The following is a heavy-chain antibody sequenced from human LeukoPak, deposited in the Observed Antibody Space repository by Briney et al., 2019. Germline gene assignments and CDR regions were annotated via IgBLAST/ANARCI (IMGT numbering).Heavy chain of an antibody. CDR1: GFTLSRYS. CDR2: ISSSSSYI. V-gene: IGHV3-21*04. CDR3: ARVADTAMVGLNYMDV. Sequence: GGSLRLSCAASGFTLSRYSMNWVRQAPGKGLEWVSSISSSSSYIYYADSVKGRFTITRDNAKNSLYLQMNSLRAEDTAVYYCARVADTAMVGLNYMDVWGKGTTVTISS. D-gene: IGHD5-18*01. J-gene: IGHJ6*03.